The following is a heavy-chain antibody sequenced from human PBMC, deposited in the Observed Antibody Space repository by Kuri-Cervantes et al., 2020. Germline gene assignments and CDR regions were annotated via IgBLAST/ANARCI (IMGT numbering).Heavy chain of an antibody. D-gene: IGHD1-26*01. J-gene: IGHJ3*02. CDR3: ARPAGGSSQIEYDAFDI. Sequence: GESLKISCAASGFTFSNLSMNWVRQAPGKGLDWVAVISYDGSNKYYADSVKGRFTISRDNSKYTLYLRMNSLRAEDTAVYYCARPAGGSSQIEYDAFDIWGQGTMVTVSS. CDR1: GFTFSNLS. V-gene: IGHV3-30-3*01. CDR2: ISYDGSNK.